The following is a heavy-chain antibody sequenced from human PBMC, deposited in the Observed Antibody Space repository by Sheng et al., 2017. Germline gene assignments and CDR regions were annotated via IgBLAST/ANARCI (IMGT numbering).Heavy chain of an antibody. V-gene: IGHV3-23*01. CDR3: AKTWVVIALFSRGFDY. J-gene: IGHJ4*02. Sequence: EVQLLDSGGGVVQPGGSLTLSCAASGFTFDLYAMSWVRQAPGKGLEWVSAISGDGDSTYYADSVKGRFTISRDNSKNTLYLQMNSLRVDDTAVYYCAKTWVVIALFSRGFDYWGQGTLVTVSS. D-gene: IGHD2-21*01. CDR1: GFTFDLYA. CDR2: ISGDGDST.